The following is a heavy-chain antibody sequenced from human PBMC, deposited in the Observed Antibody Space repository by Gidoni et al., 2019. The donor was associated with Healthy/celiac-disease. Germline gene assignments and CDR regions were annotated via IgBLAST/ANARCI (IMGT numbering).Heavy chain of an antibody. V-gene: IGHV4-38-2*02. CDR3: ARDVSSGSSYYYYGMDV. D-gene: IGHD3-22*01. CDR2: IYHSGST. CDR1: GSSISSGYY. Sequence: QVQLQESGPGLVTPSETLSLTCTVSGSSISSGYYWGWIRQPPGKGLEWIGSIYHSGSTYYNPSLKSRVTISVDTSKNQFSLKLSSVTAADTAVYYCARDVSSGSSYYYYGMDVWGQGTTVTVSS. J-gene: IGHJ6*02.